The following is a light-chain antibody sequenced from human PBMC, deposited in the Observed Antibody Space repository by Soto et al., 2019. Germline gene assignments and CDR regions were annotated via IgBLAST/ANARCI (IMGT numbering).Light chain of an antibody. V-gene: IGLV1-47*01. CDR2: RNN. J-gene: IGLJ2*01. CDR1: SSNIGSNY. Sequence: QSVLTQPPSASGTPGQRVTISCSGSSSNIGSNYVYWYQQLPGTAPKLIIYRNNQRPSGVPDRFSGSKSGTSASLAISVLRSEDEADYYCAAWDDSLSVVFGGGTKLTVL. CDR3: AAWDDSLSVV.